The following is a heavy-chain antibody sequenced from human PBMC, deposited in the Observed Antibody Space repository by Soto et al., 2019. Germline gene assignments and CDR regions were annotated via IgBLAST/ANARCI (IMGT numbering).Heavy chain of an antibody. J-gene: IGHJ6*03. V-gene: IGHV3-30*18. CDR2: ISYDGSNK. CDR1: GFTFSSYG. CDR3: AKMGVSGCSSTSCYEPYYYYYMDV. D-gene: IGHD2-2*01. Sequence: GGSLRLSCAASGFTFSSYGVHWVRQAPGKGLEWVAVISYDGSNKYYADSVKGRFTISRHNSKNTLYLQMNSLRAEDTAVYYCAKMGVSGCSSTSCYEPYYYYYMDVWGKGTTVTVSS.